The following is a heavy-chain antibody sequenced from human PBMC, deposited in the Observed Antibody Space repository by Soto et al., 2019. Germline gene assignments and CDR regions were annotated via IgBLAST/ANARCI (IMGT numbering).Heavy chain of an antibody. CDR3: AKDAVYNDGLWLMDH. D-gene: IGHD2-21*01. CDR2: IYGSGRGI. CDR1: GLPHSSFA. J-gene: IGHJ4*02. Sequence: GSLRLSCTASGLPHSSFALMWVRQAPGKGLECVSGIYGSGRGIEYADSVKGRFTISRDNSKNTVYLQMTDLRADDTAVYYCAKDAVYNDGLWLMDHWGQGTQVTVSS. V-gene: IGHV3-23*05.